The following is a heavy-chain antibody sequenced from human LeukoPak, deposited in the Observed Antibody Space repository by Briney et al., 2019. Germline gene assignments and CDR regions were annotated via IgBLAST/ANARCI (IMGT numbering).Heavy chain of an antibody. CDR2: INSDGSST. J-gene: IGHJ6*02. CDR1: GFTFSSYW. V-gene: IGHV3-74*01. Sequence: GGSLRLSCAASGFTFSSYWMHWVRQAPGKGLVWVSRINSDGSSTSYADSVKGRFTISRDNTKNTLYLQMNSLRAEDTAVYYCARDFVWRYGMDVWGQGTTVTVSS. CDR3: ARDFVWRYGMDV. D-gene: IGHD3-16*01.